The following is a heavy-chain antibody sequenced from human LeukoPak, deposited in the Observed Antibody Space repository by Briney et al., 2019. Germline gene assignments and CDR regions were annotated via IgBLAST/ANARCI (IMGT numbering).Heavy chain of an antibody. V-gene: IGHV3-30-3*01. CDR1: GFTFSSYA. D-gene: IGHD2-2*01. J-gene: IGHJ4*02. Sequence: GGSLRLSCAASGFTFSSYAMHWVRQAPGKGLEWVAVISYDGSNKYYADSVKGRFTISRDNSKNTLYLQMNSLRAEDTAVYYCAKDTHVVVPAVPGYWGQGTLVTVSS. CDR3: AKDTHVVVPAVPGY. CDR2: ISYDGSNK.